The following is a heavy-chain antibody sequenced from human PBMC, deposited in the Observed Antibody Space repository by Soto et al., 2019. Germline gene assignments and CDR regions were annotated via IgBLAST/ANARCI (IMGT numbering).Heavy chain of an antibody. Sequence: SETLSRTCTVSGGSITSDYWSWVRQPPGKGLEWIGYIYHSGSTYYNPSLKSRVTISVDRSKNQFSLKLSSVTAADTAVYYCARTYYYDSSGYAFFDYWGQGTLVTVSS. V-gene: IGHV4-30-2*01. CDR2: IYHSGST. D-gene: IGHD3-22*01. J-gene: IGHJ4*02. CDR3: ARTYYYDSSGYAFFDY. CDR1: GGSITSDY.